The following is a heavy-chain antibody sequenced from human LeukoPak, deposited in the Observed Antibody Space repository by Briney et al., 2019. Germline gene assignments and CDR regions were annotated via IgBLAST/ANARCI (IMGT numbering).Heavy chain of an antibody. Sequence: GGSLRLSCAASGITFNDAWMSWVRQAPGKGLEWVGRIKTIKEDGTTDYAAPVKGRFTISRDDSENTLYLQMKSLKTEDTAVYYCATEDYYGSGYDFWGQGTLVTVSS. CDR3: ATEDYYGSGYDF. J-gene: IGHJ4*02. D-gene: IGHD3-10*01. CDR1: GITFNDAW. V-gene: IGHV3-15*05. CDR2: IKTIKEDGTT.